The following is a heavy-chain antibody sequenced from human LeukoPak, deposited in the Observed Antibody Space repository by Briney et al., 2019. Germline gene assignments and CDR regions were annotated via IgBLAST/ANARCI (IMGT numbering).Heavy chain of an antibody. CDR2: IIPMFGAA. Sequence: GASVKVSCKASGGTISSYAINWVRQAPGQGLECMGGIIPMFGAANYAQKFQGRVTITADESTSTAYMELSSLRSEDTAVYYCSRAPYSSGGSTNYYYYYYMDVWGKGTTVTVSS. CDR3: SRAPYSSGGSTNYYYYYYMDV. J-gene: IGHJ6*03. CDR1: GGTISSYA. V-gene: IGHV1-69*13. D-gene: IGHD6-19*01.